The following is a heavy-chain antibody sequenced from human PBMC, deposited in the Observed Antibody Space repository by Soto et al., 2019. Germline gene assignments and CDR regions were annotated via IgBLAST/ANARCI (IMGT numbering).Heavy chain of an antibody. J-gene: IGHJ6*02. V-gene: IGHV3-30-3*01. Sequence: GGSLRLSCAASGFTFSSYAMHWVRQAPGKGLEWVAVISYDGSNKYYADSVKGRFTISRDNSKNTLYLQMNSLRAEDTAVYYCARDQGMVKIRGPMDVWGQGTTVTVSS. CDR3: ARDQGMVKIRGPMDV. D-gene: IGHD5-18*01. CDR2: ISYDGSNK. CDR1: GFTFSSYA.